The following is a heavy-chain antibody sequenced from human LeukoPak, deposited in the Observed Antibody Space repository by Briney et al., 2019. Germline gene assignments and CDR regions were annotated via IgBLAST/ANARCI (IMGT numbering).Heavy chain of an antibody. V-gene: IGHV1-69*13. CDR3: ARGWLAETIMVTPYNY. CDR2: ITPIFGTP. J-gene: IGHJ4*02. D-gene: IGHD4-23*01. CDR1: GDTFSSYD. Sequence: GASVKVSCKASGDTFSSYDISWVLQAPGQGLEWIGGITPIFGTPNYAQKFQGRVTITADESTRTAYMELRSLRSEDTAVYYCARGWLAETIMVTPYNYWGQGTLVTVSP.